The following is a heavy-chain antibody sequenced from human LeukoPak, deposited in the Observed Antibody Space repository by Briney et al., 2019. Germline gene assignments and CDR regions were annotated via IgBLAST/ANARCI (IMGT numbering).Heavy chain of an antibody. CDR1: GYTFTSYG. CDR3: ASVTTRRGYSDGSPRGAWFDP. J-gene: IGHJ5*02. V-gene: IGHV1-18*01. D-gene: IGHD5-18*01. CDR2: INAYNGNK. Sequence: VTVTCQCSGYTFTSYGFCWVRQAPARGMEWMGWINAYNGNKNNSQKFQGRVTITVDKYTNKDYMDLSSLRSQDTAVYYCASVTTRRGYSDGSPRGAWFDPWGQGTLVTVSS.